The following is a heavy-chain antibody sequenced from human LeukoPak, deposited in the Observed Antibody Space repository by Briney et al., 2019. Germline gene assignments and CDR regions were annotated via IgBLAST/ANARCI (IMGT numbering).Heavy chain of an antibody. J-gene: IGHJ4*02. Sequence: GGSLRLCWAASGFTFSSYSMTWVRHAPGKGREWVSSVSSSSSYIYYADSVKGRFTISRDNAKNSLYLQMNSLRAEDTAVYYCAKLGSTSCYDRIESWGQGTLVTVSS. V-gene: IGHV3-21*04. D-gene: IGHD2-2*01. CDR2: VSSSSSYI. CDR1: GFTFSSYS. CDR3: AKLGSTSCYDRIES.